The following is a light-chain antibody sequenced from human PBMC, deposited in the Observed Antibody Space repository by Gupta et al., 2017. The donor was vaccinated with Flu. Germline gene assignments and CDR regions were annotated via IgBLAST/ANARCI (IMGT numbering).Light chain of an antibody. CDR3: QQYDTLPLT. CDR2: DAS. V-gene: IGKV1-33*01. Sequence: PSSLSASVGDRVTITCQASQDISNYLNWYQQKPGKAPRLLIYDASNLETGVPSRFSGSRSGTDFTFTISGLQSGDIATYYCQQYDTLPLTFGQGTKLEIK. CDR1: QDISNY. J-gene: IGKJ2*01.